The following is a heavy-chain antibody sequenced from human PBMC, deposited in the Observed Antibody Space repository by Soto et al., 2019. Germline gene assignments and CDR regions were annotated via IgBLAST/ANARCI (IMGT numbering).Heavy chain of an antibody. CDR3: ARPNYDILTGFQSY. Sequence: EVQLVESGGGLVQPGGSLRLSCAASGFTVSSNYMSWVRQAPGKGLEWVSVIYSGGSTYYADSVKGRFTISRDNSKNTLYLQMNSLRAEDTAVYYCARPNYDILTGFQSYWGQGTLVTVSS. J-gene: IGHJ4*02. CDR2: IYSGGST. CDR1: GFTVSSNY. V-gene: IGHV3-66*01. D-gene: IGHD3-9*01.